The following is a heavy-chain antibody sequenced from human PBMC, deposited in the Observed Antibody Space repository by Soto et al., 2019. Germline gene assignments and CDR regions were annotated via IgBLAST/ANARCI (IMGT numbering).Heavy chain of an antibody. V-gene: IGHV1-69*13. CDR1: RTSFDSFT. D-gene: IGHD3-3*01. Sequence: SVKVSWKPSRTSFDSFTLRWVRQAPEQGLEWMGVFVPMFRSARIAQRFQGRVRITADASAGTGYMELSDLRSEDTAVYYCAKVRSTTIFDVVSLFDYWGQGTLVTVSS. CDR3: AKVRSTTIFDVVSLFDY. J-gene: IGHJ4*02. CDR2: FVPMFRSA.